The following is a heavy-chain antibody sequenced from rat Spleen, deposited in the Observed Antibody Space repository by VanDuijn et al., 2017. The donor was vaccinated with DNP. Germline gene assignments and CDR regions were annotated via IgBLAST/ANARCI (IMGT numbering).Heavy chain of an antibody. CDR2: ISYDSSTT. J-gene: IGHJ2*01. V-gene: IGHV5-29*01. Sequence: EVQLVESDGGLVQPGRSLKVSCAASGFTFSDFYMAWVRQAPTKGLEWVATISYDSSTTYYRGSVRGRFTISRDNAKSTLYLQMDSLRSEDTATYYCARQDPFDYWGQGVMVTVSS. CDR1: GFTFSDFY. CDR3: ARQDPFDY.